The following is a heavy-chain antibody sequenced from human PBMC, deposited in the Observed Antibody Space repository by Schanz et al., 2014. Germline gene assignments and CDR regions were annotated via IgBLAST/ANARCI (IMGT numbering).Heavy chain of an antibody. CDR1: GFTFSTTG. Sequence: QVRLVESGGGVVQPGGSLRLSCAASGFTFSTTGMHWVRQAPGKGLVWVTYIRYDGINKYYADSVKGRFTVSRDNAKSTLFLQMDSLRPEDTAIYSCAKAVAAAEGYLPNWFDSWGQGTLVTVSS. D-gene: IGHD6-13*01. V-gene: IGHV3-30*02. J-gene: IGHJ5*01. CDR2: IRYDGINK. CDR3: AKAVAAAEGYLPNWFDS.